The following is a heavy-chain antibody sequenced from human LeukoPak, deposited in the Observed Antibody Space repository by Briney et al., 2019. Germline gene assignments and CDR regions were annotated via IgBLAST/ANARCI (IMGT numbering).Heavy chain of an antibody. Sequence: ASVKVSCKASGYTFTGYYMHWVRQAPGQGLEWMGRNNPNSGGTNYAQKFQGRVTMTRDTSISTAYMELSRLRSDDTAVYYCARDLHSWTWGDAFDIWGQGTMVTVSS. V-gene: IGHV1-2*06. CDR3: ARDLHSWTWGDAFDI. D-gene: IGHD6-13*01. CDR2: NNPNSGGT. J-gene: IGHJ3*02. CDR1: GYTFTGYY.